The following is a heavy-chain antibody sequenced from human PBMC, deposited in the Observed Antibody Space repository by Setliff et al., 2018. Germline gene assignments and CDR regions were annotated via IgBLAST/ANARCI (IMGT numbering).Heavy chain of an antibody. CDR1: GGSIRSSTHY. CDR3: AGYQGSGSNYKVVNWFDP. V-gene: IGHV4-39*02. Sequence: LSLTCTVSGGSIRSSTHYWGWIRQPPGKGLEWIGTIYYSGLTFYTPSLRSRATISVDTSKNRFSLQLSSVTAADTAVYYCAGYQGSGSNYKVVNWFDPWGQGTLVTVSS. J-gene: IGHJ5*02. D-gene: IGHD3-10*01. CDR2: IYYSGLT.